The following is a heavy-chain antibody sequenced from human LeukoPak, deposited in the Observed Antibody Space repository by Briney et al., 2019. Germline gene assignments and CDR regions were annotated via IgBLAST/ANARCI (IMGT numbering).Heavy chain of an antibody. CDR3: AGIGFECRTLHRYAFDF. Sequence: GASVKVSCKASGYNFTRYGISWVRQAPGQGLEWVGWINPNNGDTNFVQKLQGRVTMTTDTSTSTAYMELRSLRADEQPECYWAGIGFECRTLHRYAFDFFGQGAMVTVSS. V-gene: IGHV1-18*01. CDR1: GYNFTRYG. J-gene: IGHJ3*01. CDR2: INPNNGDT. D-gene: IGHD1-14*01.